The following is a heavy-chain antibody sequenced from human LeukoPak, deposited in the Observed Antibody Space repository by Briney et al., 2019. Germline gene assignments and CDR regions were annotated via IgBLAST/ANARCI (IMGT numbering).Heavy chain of an antibody. J-gene: IGHJ4*02. CDR2: ISGSGGST. Sequence: GGSLRLSCAASGFTFSSYAMSWVRQAPGKGLEWVSAISGSGGSTYYTDSVKGRFTISRDNSKNTLYLQMNSLRAEDTAVYYCAKEGQAYYYDSSGYSHWGQGTLVTVSS. CDR3: AKEGQAYYYDSSGYSH. D-gene: IGHD3-22*01. V-gene: IGHV3-23*01. CDR1: GFTFSSYA.